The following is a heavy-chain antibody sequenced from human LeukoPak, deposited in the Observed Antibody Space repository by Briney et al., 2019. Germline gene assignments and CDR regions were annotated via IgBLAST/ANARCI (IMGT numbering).Heavy chain of an antibody. Sequence: GGSLRLSCAASGFTFSSYWMSWVRQAPGKGLEWVANIKQDGSEKYYVDSVKGRFTISRDNAKNSLYLQMNSLRAEDTAVYYCARETTVTTFYYYYYGMDVWGQGTTVTVSS. V-gene: IGHV3-7*03. CDR3: ARETTVTTFYYYYYGMDV. CDR2: IKQDGSEK. D-gene: IGHD4-17*01. J-gene: IGHJ6*02. CDR1: GFTFSSYW.